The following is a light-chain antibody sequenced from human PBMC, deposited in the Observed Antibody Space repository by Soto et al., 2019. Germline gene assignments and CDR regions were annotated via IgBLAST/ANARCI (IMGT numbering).Light chain of an antibody. J-gene: IGKJ4*01. CDR2: SAS. CDR3: QQLSRYPLT. V-gene: IGKV1-9*01. Sequence: DIQLTESPSVLSASVGDTGTITCRASQALSNYLAWYQQKPGKAPDLLIYSASTLQSGVPSRFSGSGSETEFSLTIRALQPEDFATYYCQQLSRYPLTVGGGTKVDSK. CDR1: QALSNY.